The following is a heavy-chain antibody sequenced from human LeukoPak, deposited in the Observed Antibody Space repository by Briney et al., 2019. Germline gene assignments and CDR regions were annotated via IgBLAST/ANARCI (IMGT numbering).Heavy chain of an antibody. J-gene: IGHJ4*02. CDR1: GFTFSYYS. CDR3: ARDGGFYFDY. Sequence: GGSLRLSCAASGFTFSYYSMNWVRQAPGKGLEWVSSISSTSTDIYYADSVKGRFTISRDNAKNSLYLQMNNLRAEDTAVYYCARDGGFYFDYWGQGTLVSVSS. V-gene: IGHV3-21*01. D-gene: IGHD3-16*01. CDR2: ISSTSTDI.